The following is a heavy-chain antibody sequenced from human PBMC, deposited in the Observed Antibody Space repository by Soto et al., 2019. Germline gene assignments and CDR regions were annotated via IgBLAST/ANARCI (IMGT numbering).Heavy chain of an antibody. D-gene: IGHD4-17*01. V-gene: IGHV1-8*01. J-gene: IGHJ3*02. CDR1: GYTFTSYD. CDR2: MNPNSGNT. Sequence: QVQLVQSGAEVKKPGASVKVSCMASGYTFTSYDINWVRQATGQGIEWMGWMNPNSGNTGYAQKFQGRVTMTRNTSISTAYMELSSLRSEDTAVSYCARDLTTATKDAFDIWGQGTMVTVSS. CDR3: ARDLTTATKDAFDI.